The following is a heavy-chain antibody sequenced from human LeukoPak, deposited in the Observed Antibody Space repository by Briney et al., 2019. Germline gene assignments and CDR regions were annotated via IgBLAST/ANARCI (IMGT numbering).Heavy chain of an antibody. D-gene: IGHD3-10*01. J-gene: IGHJ4*02. V-gene: IGHV1-69*05. CDR3: AGEEGGPGDDY. CDR1: GGTFSSYA. CDR2: IIPIFGTA. Sequence: ASVKVSCKASGGTFSSYAISWVRQAPGQGLEWMGGIIPIFGTANYAQKFQGRVTITTDESTSTAYMELSSLRSEDTAVYYCAGEEGGPGDDYWGQGTLVTVSS.